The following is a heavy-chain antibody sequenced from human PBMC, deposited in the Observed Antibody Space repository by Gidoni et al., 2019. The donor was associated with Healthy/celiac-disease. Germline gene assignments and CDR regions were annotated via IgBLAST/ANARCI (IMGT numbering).Heavy chain of an antibody. Sequence: EVQLVESGGGLVQPGGSLRLSCAASAFTFSSDRMNWVRQAPGKGLEWVSYISSSSSTIYYADSVKGRFTISRDNAKNSLYLQINSLRDEDTAVYYCARARYYYDSSGYYPLDAFDIWGQGTMVTVSS. D-gene: IGHD3-22*01. CDR2: ISSSSSTI. CDR3: ARARYYYDSSGYYPLDAFDI. CDR1: AFTFSSDR. V-gene: IGHV3-48*02. J-gene: IGHJ3*02.